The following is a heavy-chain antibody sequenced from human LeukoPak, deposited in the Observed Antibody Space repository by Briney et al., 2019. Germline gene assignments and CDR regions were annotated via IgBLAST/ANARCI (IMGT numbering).Heavy chain of an antibody. CDR1: SGSVSSGSYY. Sequence: SETLSLTCTVSSGSVSSGSYYWSWIRQPPGTGLEWIGYIYNSGSTDYNPSLKSRVTISVDTSKNQFSLKLNSVTAADTAVYYCARVTYYYDGHFDCWGQGTLVTVSS. J-gene: IGHJ4*02. CDR2: IYNSGST. D-gene: IGHD3-22*01. V-gene: IGHV4-61*01. CDR3: ARVTYYYDGHFDC.